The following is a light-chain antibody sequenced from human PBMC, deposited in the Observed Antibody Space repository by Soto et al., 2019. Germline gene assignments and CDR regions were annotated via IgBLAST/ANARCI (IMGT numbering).Light chain of an antibody. J-gene: IGKJ4*01. CDR2: GAS. V-gene: IGKV1-27*01. CDR3: QKYNSAPLT. CDR1: QDINNY. Sequence: DIQMTQSPSSLSASVGDRVTITCRASQDINNYLAWYQQKPGKVPKLLIYGASTLQSGHPSRFSGSGSGTDFTLTISSLQHEEVATYDCQKYNSAPLTFGGGTKVEIK.